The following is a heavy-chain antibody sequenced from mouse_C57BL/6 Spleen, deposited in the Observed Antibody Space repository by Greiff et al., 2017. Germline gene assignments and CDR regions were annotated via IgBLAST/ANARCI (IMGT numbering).Heavy chain of an antibody. J-gene: IGHJ2*01. D-gene: IGHD1-1*01. Sequence: VKLQESGPELVKPGASVKISCKASGYAFSSSWMNWVKQRPGKGLEWIGRIYPGDGDTNYNGKFKGKATLTADKSSSTAYMQLSSLTSEDSAVYFCARSYYGSSFLYFDYWGQGTTLTVSS. V-gene: IGHV1-82*01. CDR1: GYAFSSSW. CDR3: ARSYYGSSFLYFDY. CDR2: IYPGDGDT.